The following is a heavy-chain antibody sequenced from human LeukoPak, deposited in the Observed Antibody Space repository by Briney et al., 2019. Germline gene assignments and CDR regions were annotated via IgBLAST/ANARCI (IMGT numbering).Heavy chain of an antibody. D-gene: IGHD1/OR15-1a*01. CDR1: GFTFSSYG. Sequence: PGRSLRLSCAASGFTFSSYGMHWVRQAPGKGLEWVAVISYDGSNKYYADSVKGRFTISRDDSKNTLYLQMNSLRAEDTAVYYCAKVFEKSYANTIDYWGQGTLVTVSS. J-gene: IGHJ4*02. CDR3: AKVFEKSYANTIDY. CDR2: ISYDGSNK. V-gene: IGHV3-30*18.